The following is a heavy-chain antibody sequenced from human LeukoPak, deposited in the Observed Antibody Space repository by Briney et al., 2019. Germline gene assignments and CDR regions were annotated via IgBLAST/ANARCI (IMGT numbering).Heavy chain of an antibody. J-gene: IGHJ4*02. CDR3: APPVGSGVYFDY. D-gene: IGHD3-10*01. CDR2: SHGSGVST. V-gene: IGHV3-23*01. CDR1: GFTFSSYA. Sequence: PGGSLRLSCAASGFTFSSYAMSWVRQAPGKGLKWLSASHGSGVSTYYADSVKGRFTISRENFRNTLYLQMNSLRGDDTAVYYCAPPVGSGVYFDYWGQGTLVTVSS.